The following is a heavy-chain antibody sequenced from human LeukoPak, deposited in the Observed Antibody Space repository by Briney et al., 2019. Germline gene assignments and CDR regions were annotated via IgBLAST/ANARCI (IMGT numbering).Heavy chain of an antibody. Sequence: RASVKVSCKASGGTFSSYAISWVRQAPGQGLEWMGRIIPILGIANYAQKFQGRVTITADKSTSTAYMELSSLRSEDTAVYYCARAYSSSWYFDYRGQGTLVTVSS. CDR2: IIPILGIA. V-gene: IGHV1-69*04. J-gene: IGHJ4*02. CDR1: GGTFSSYA. CDR3: ARAYSSSWYFDY. D-gene: IGHD6-13*01.